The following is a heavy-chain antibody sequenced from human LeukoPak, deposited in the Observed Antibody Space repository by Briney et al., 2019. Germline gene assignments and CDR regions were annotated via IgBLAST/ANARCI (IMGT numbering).Heavy chain of an antibody. D-gene: IGHD3-3*01. CDR2: TRNKANSYTT. Sequence: PGRSLRLSCAASGFTFSSYWMGWVRQAPGKGLEWVGRTRNKANSYTTEYAASVKGRFTISRDDSKNSLYLQMNSLKTEDTAVYYCARVTGYYDFWSGSYYYYGMDVWGQGTTVTVSS. CDR3: ARVTGYYDFWSGSYYYYGMDV. J-gene: IGHJ6*02. V-gene: IGHV3-72*01. CDR1: GFTFSSYW.